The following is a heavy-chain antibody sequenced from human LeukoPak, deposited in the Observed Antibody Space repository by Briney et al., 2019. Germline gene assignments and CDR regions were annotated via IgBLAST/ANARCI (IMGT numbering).Heavy chain of an antibody. Sequence: GGSLRLSCAASGFTFSSYAMSWVRQAPGKGLEWVSAMSGSGGSTYYADSVKGRFTISRDNSKNTLYLQMNSLRAEDTAVYYCARVMYYYDSSGAFDIWGQGTMVTVSS. D-gene: IGHD3-22*01. CDR2: MSGSGGST. CDR3: ARVMYYYDSSGAFDI. J-gene: IGHJ3*02. V-gene: IGHV3-23*01. CDR1: GFTFSSYA.